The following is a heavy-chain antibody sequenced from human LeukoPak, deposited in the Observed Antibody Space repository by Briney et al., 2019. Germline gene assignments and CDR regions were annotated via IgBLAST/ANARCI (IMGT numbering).Heavy chain of an antibody. CDR3: AKDRGPFIVVVPPATLFDY. CDR2: IRYDGSNN. Sequence: GGSLRLSCAASGFTFSSYGMHWVRQAPGKGLEWVAFIRYDGSNNYYADSVKGRFTISRDNSKNTLYLQMNSLRAEDTAVYYCAKDRGPFIVVVPPATLFDYWGQGTLVTVSS. CDR1: GFTFSSYG. D-gene: IGHD2-2*01. V-gene: IGHV3-30*02. J-gene: IGHJ4*02.